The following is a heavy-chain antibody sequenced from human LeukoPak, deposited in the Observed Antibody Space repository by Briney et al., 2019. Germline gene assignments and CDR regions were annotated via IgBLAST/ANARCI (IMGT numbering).Heavy chain of an antibody. V-gene: IGHV4-30-4*01. CDR1: GASISSGDYY. Sequence: PSETLSLTSTVSGASISSGDYYWSWIRQSPGKGLEWIGYIYYSGSTSYNPSLKSRVTISVDTSKNQFSLKLTSVTAADTAVYYCARGPNYVWGSYRYFDYWGQGTLVPVSS. CDR2: IYYSGST. J-gene: IGHJ4*02. CDR3: ARGPNYVWGSYRYFDY. D-gene: IGHD3-16*02.